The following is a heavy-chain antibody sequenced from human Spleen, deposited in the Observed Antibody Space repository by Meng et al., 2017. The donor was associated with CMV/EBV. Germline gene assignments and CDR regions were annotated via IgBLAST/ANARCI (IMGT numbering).Heavy chain of an antibody. CDR2: IYYSVST. CDR1: GGSISGYY. Sequence: SETLSLTCTVSGGSISGYYWSWVRQPPGKGLEWIGYIYYSVSTNYNPSFKSRVTISVDTSKNQFSLRLSSLTAADTAVYYCARVLFKWEQGTYYFDYWGQGTLVTVSS. V-gene: IGHV4-59*01. J-gene: IGHJ4*02. CDR3: ARVLFKWEQGTYYFDY. D-gene: IGHD1-26*01.